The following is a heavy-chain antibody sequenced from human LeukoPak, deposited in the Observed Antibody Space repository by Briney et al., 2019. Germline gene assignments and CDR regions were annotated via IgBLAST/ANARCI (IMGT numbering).Heavy chain of an antibody. V-gene: IGHV4-39*01. J-gene: IGHJ4*02. CDR1: GGSITSSSYY. CDR2: VYYTGGT. Sequence: SETLSLTCSVSGGSITSSSYYWAWIRQPPEKGLEWIGSVYYTGGTNYSPSLKSRVTISVDTSKTQFSLNLSSVTAADTAVYYCARLHLRSRKPFDYWGQGTLVTVSS. CDR3: ARLHLRSRKPFDY. D-gene: IGHD3-16*01.